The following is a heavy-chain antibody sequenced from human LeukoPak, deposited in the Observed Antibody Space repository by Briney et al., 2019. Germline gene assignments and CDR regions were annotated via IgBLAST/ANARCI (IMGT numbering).Heavy chain of an antibody. D-gene: IGHD3-9*01. J-gene: IGHJ4*02. V-gene: IGHV3-48*03. CDR3: ARDSYYDILTGYSHFDY. CDR1: GFTFSSYE. CDR2: ISSSGSTI. Sequence: PGGSPRLSCAASGFTFSSYEMNWVRQAPGKGLEWVSYISSSGSTIYYADSVKGRFTISRDNAKNSLYLLMNSLRAEDTAVYYCARDSYYDILTGYSHFDYWGQGTLVTVSS.